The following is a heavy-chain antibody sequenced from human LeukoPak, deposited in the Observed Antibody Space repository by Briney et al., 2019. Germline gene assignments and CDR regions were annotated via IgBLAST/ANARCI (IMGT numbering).Heavy chain of an antibody. D-gene: IGHD2-2*01. V-gene: IGHV1-18*01. CDR3: ARVRGVVPAFYYMDV. CDR1: GYTFTSYG. J-gene: IGHJ6*03. CDR2: ISAYNGNT. Sequence: GASVKVSCKASGYTFTSYGISWVRQAPGQGLEWMGWISAYNGNTNYAQKLQGRVTMTTDTSTSTAYMELRSLRSDDTAVYYCARVRGVVPAFYYMDVWGKGTTVTVSS.